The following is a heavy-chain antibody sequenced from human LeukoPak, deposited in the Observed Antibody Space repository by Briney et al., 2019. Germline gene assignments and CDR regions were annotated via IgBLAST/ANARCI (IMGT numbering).Heavy chain of an antibody. CDR3: ARDRGGWDGLDYYYGMDV. CDR1: AFTFSSYS. D-gene: IGHD6-19*01. Sequence: GGSLRLSCAASAFTFSSYSMNWVRQAPGKGLEWVSSISSSSSYIYYADSVKGRFTISRDNAKNSLYLQMNSLRAEDTAVYYCARDRGGWDGLDYYYGMDVWGKGTTVTVSS. CDR2: ISSSSSYI. V-gene: IGHV3-21*01. J-gene: IGHJ6*04.